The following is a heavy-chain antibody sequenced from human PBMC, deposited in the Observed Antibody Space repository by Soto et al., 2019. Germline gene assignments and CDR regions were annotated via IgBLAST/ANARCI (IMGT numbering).Heavy chain of an antibody. CDR1: GFTFSSYG. D-gene: IGHD3-3*01. J-gene: IGHJ6*02. V-gene: IGHV3-30*18. CDR3: AKDGKGPGYYDFWSYYYGMDV. CDR2: ISYDGSNK. Sequence: GGSLRLSCAASGFTFSSYGMHWVRQAPGKGLEWVAVISYDGSNKYYADSVKGRFTISRDNSKNTLYLQMNSLRAEDTAVYYCAKDGKGPGYYDFWSYYYGMDVWGQGTTVTVSS.